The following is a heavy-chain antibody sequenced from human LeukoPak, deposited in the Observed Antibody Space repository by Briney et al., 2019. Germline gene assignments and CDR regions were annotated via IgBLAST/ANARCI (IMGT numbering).Heavy chain of an antibody. V-gene: IGHV3-30*19. CDR3: ARDQTTDDAFDI. CDR2: TSYDGSNK. Sequence: GGSLRLSCAASGFTFSSYGMHWVRQAPGQGLEWVAFTSYDGSNKYYADSVKGRFTISRDNSKNTLYLQMNTLRAEDTAVYFCARDQTTDDAFDIWGQGTMVTVSS. J-gene: IGHJ3*02. D-gene: IGHD4-17*01. CDR1: GFTFSSYG.